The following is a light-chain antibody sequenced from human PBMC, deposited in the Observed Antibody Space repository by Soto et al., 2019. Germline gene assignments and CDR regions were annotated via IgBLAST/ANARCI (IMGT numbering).Light chain of an antibody. V-gene: IGKV3-15*01. CDR2: GAF. CDR3: QQYKKWPPLT. CDR1: QSVAFH. J-gene: IGKJ4*01. Sequence: EIVMTQSPATLSVSPGETATLSCRASQSVAFHLAWYQQKPGQGPRLLIYGAFTRATGIPARFSGSGSGTEFTLTICSLQSEDFAVYYYQQYKKWPPLTFGGGTNVEIK.